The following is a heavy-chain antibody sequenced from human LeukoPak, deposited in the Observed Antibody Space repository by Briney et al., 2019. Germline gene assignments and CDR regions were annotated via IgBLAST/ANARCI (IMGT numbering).Heavy chain of an antibody. CDR3: ARAVLY. J-gene: IGHJ4*02. Sequence: PSETLSLTCTVSGYSISSGYYWGWIRQPPGKGLGWIGSIYHSGSTYYNPSLKSRVTISVDTSKNQFSLKLRSVTAADTAVYYCARAVLYWGQGTLVTVSS. D-gene: IGHD4/OR15-4a*01. CDR1: GYSISSGYY. V-gene: IGHV4-38-2*02. CDR2: IYHSGST.